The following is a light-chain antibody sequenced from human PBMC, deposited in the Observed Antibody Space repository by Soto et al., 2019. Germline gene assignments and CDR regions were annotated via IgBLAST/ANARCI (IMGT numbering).Light chain of an antibody. CDR1: SGHSSYA. CDR3: QTWGTAIHDVV. J-gene: IGLJ2*01. V-gene: IGLV4-69*01. Sequence: QSVLTQSPSASASLGASVKLTCTLSSGHSSYAIAWHQQQPEKGPRYLMKLNSDGGHNKGDGIPDRFSGSSSGAERHLTISSLQSEDEADYYCQTWGTAIHDVVFGGGTKLTVL. CDR2: LNSDGGH.